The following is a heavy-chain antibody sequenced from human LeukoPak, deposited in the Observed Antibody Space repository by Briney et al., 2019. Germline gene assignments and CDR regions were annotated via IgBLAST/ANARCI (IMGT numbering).Heavy chain of an antibody. V-gene: IGHV4-4*07. Sequence: SETLSLTCTVSGGSISSYYWSWIRQPAGKGLEWIGRIDTSGNTNYKPSLKSRVTMSVDTSKNQFSLKLSSVTAADTAVYYCARVSWPGRGSRFDPWGQGTLVTVSS. D-gene: IGHD3-16*01. CDR3: ARVSWPGRGSRFDP. CDR1: GGSISSYY. J-gene: IGHJ5*02. CDR2: IDTSGNT.